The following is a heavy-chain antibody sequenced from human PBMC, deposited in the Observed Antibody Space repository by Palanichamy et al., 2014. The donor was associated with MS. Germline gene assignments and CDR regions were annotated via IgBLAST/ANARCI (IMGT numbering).Heavy chain of an antibody. J-gene: IGHJ1*01. Sequence: EVQLVESGGGLVQPGGSLRLSCAASGFTFSSHWMHWVRQAPGKGPVWVPRINSDGSSISYADSVKGRFTISRDNAKNTLYLQMNSLRAEDTAVYYCARSTPNPTYCGGDCQYFQHWGQGTLVTVSS. D-gene: IGHD2-21*02. CDR3: ARSTPNPTYCGGDCQYFQH. CDR1: GFTFSSHW. CDR2: INSDGSSI. V-gene: IGHV3-74*01.